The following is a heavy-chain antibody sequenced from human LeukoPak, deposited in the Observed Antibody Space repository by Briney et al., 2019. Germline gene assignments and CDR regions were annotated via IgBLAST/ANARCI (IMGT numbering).Heavy chain of an antibody. V-gene: IGHV4-59*08. CDR3: ARTVSGDYYGMDV. D-gene: IGHD1-26*01. CDR1: GGSFSGYF. CDR2: TSYSGST. Sequence: SETLSLTCVVYGGSFSGYFWSWIRQPPGKGLEWIGYTSYSGSTNYNPSLKSRVTMSVDTSTDQFSLRLISVTAADTAVYYCARTVSGDYYGMDVWGQGTTVTVSS. J-gene: IGHJ6*02.